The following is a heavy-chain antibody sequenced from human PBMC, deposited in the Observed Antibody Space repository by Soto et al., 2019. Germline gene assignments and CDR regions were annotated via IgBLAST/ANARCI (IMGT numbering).Heavy chain of an antibody. V-gene: IGHV4-59*08. CDR1: GDSISSHY. Sequence: PSETLSLTCTVSGDSISSHYWSWIRQPPGKGLEWIGYVYYSGSTNYNPSLKSRATISIDTSKSQFSLKLSSVTAADTAVYYCARSYYDFWSGDYYYYMDVWGKGTTVTVSS. D-gene: IGHD3-3*01. CDR2: VYYSGST. J-gene: IGHJ6*03. CDR3: ARSYYDFWSGDYYYYMDV.